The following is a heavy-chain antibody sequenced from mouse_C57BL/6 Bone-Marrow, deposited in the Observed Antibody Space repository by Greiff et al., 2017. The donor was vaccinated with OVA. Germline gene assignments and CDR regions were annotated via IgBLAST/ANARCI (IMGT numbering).Heavy chain of an antibody. D-gene: IGHD1-1*01. J-gene: IGHJ4*01. CDR2: INYDGSST. Sequence: EVMLVESEGGLVQPGSSMKLSCTASGFTFSDYYMAWVRQVPEKGLEWVANINYDGSSTYYLDSLKSRFIISRDNAKNILYLQMSSLKSEDTATYYCAREGYGSIYAMDYWGQGTSVTVSS. CDR3: AREGYGSIYAMDY. V-gene: IGHV5-16*01. CDR1: GFTFSDYY.